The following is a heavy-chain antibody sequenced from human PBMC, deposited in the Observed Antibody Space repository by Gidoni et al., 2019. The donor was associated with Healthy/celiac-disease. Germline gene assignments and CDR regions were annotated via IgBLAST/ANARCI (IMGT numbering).Heavy chain of an antibody. J-gene: IGHJ6*03. CDR1: GFHFRSYA. Sequence: QVQLVESGGGVVQPGRSLRLSCAASGFHFRSYAMHRVRQAPGKGLEWVAVISYDGSNKYYADSVKGRFTISRDNAKNTLYLQMNSLRAEDTAVYYCARSSSWDGAPSGHYYYYYMDVWGKGTTVTVSS. V-gene: IGHV3-30-3*01. CDR2: ISYDGSNK. D-gene: IGHD6-13*01. CDR3: ARSSSWDGAPSGHYYYYYMDV.